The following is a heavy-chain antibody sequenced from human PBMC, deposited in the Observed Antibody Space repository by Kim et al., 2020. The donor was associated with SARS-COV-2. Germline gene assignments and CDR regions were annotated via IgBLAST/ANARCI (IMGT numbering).Heavy chain of an antibody. CDR2: IYYSGST. D-gene: IGHD6-19*01. V-gene: IGHV4-59*08. J-gene: IGHJ4*02. CDR3: AGHDSSGWYVDY. CDR1: GGSISSYY. Sequence: SETLSLTCTVSGGSISSYYWSWIRQPPGKGLEWIGYIYYSGSTNYNPTLKSRVTISVDTSKNEFSLKLSAVTAADTAVYYCAGHDSSGWYVDYWGQGTLVTVSS.